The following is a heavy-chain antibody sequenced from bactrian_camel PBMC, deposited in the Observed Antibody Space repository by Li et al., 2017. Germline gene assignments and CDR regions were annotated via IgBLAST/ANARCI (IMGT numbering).Heavy chain of an antibody. J-gene: IGHJ4*01. CDR2: INWLSHT. CDR1: GLIFPGET. Sequence: QVQLVESGGGSVEAGGSLRLSCATSGLIFPGETLSWFRQIPGKEREVVASINWLSHTVYADSVKGRFTISRDNGKSTVDLEMHNLKPEDTAMYFCAAKRTQSGSDWRDPDAYNHWGQGTQVTVS. V-gene: IGHV3S63*01. D-gene: IGHD2*01. CDR3: AAKRTQSGSDWRDPDAYNH.